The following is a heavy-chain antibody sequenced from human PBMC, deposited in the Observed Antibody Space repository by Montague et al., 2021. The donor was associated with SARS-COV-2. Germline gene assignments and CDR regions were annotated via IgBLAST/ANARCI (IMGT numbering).Heavy chain of an antibody. V-gene: IGHV3-13*04. CDR1: GFTFSSYD. CDR3: ARASGGYYYYYYMDV. Sequence: SLRLSCAASGFTFSSYDMHWVRQATGKGLEWVSAIGTAGDTYYPGSVKGRFTISRENAKNSLYLQMNSLRAGDTAVYYCARASGGYYYYYYMDVWGKGTTVTVSS. CDR2: IGTAGDT. D-gene: IGHD3-10*01. J-gene: IGHJ6*03.